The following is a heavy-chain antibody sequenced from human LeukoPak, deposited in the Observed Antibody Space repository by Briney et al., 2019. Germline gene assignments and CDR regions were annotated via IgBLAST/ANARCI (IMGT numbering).Heavy chain of an antibody. CDR1: GGTFSSYA. Sequence: SVKVSCKASGGTFSSYAISWVRQAPGQGLEWMGRIIPILGIANYAQKFQGRVTITADKSTSTAYMELSSLRSEDTAVNYCARALVGGLSSSWYFDYWGQGTLVTVSS. D-gene: IGHD6-13*01. CDR3: ARALVGGLSSSWYFDY. J-gene: IGHJ4*02. CDR2: IIPILGIA. V-gene: IGHV1-69*04.